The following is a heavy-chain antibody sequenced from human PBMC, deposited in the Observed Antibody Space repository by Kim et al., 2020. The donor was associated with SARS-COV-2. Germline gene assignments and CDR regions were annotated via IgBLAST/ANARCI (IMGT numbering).Heavy chain of an antibody. J-gene: IGHJ1*01. V-gene: IGHV3-73*01. D-gene: IGHD3-10*01. CDR2: IRSKGDNYAN. CDR1: GLTFSGSL. CDR3: TTRRLSNRGVLNPD. Sequence: GGSLRLSCAASGLTFSGSLVHWVRQASGKGLEWVGRIRSKGDNYANDYPASVKGRITISRDDSENTAYLQMNNLTTEDTALYYCTTRRLSNRGVLNPDWG.